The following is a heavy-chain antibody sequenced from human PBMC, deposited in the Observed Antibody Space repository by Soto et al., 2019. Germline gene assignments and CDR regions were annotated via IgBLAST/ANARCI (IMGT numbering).Heavy chain of an antibody. CDR3: ARSHSFDGSIYHYYFDF. CDR1: GGSISTYY. Sequence: SETLSLTCTVSGGSISTYYWSWIRQPPGGTLEWIGYIYASGATTYNPSLESRVTMSVDMPNNEFSLELTSLTAADTAVYYCARSHSFDGSIYHYYFDFWGQGTLVTVPS. D-gene: IGHD3-10*01. CDR2: IYASGAT. V-gene: IGHV4-59*01. J-gene: IGHJ4*02.